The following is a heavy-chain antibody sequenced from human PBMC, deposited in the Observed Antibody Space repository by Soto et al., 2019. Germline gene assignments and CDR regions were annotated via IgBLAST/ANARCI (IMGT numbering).Heavy chain of an antibody. CDR3: AEGPLGSGYDLDY. CDR2: ISGSGGST. D-gene: IGHD5-12*01. Sequence: GSLRLSCAASGFTFSSYAMSWVRQAPGKGLEWVSAISGSGGSTYYADSVKGRFTISRDNSKNTLYLQMSSLRAEDTAVYYCAEGPLGSGYDLDYWGKGSLVTVSS. CDR1: GFTFSSYA. V-gene: IGHV3-23*01. J-gene: IGHJ4*02.